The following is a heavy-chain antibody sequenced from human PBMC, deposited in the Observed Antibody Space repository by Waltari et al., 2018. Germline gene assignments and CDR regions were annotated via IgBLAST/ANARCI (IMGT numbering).Heavy chain of an antibody. J-gene: IGHJ3*02. CDR2: IIHIFGTA. CDR1: GGTFSSYA. Sequence: QVQLVQSGAEVKKPGSSVKVSCKASGGTFSSYAISWVRQAPGQGIEWMGGIIHIFGTANYAQKFQGRVTITADESTSTAYMELSSLRSEDTAVYDCARVPRRGGRQPRRDAFDIWGQGTMVTVSS. D-gene: IGHD1-26*01. V-gene: IGHV1-69*12. CDR3: ARVPRRGGRQPRRDAFDI.